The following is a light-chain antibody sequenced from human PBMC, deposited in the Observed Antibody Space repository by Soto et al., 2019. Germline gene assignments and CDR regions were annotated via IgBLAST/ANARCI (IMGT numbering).Light chain of an antibody. J-gene: IGLJ2*01. CDR2: EGS. CDR1: SSDVGAYNI. V-gene: IGLV2-23*03. CDR3: CSYAGSSSFVV. Sequence: QSALTQPASVSGSPGQSITISCSGTSSDVGAYNIVSWYQQHPGKAPKLVIYEGSKRPSRISSRFSGSKSGNTASLTISGLQAEDEADYYCCSYAGSSSFVVFGGGTKVTVL.